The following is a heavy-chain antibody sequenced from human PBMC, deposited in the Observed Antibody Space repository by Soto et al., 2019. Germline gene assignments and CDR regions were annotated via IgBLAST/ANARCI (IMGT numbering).Heavy chain of an antibody. CDR2: IYPGDSDT. V-gene: IGHV5-51*01. CDR1: GYSFTSYW. D-gene: IGHD6-6*01. Sequence: PGESLKISCKGSGYSFTSYWIGWVRQMPGKGLEWMGIIYPGDSDTGYSPSFQGQVTISADKSISTAYLQWSSLKASDTAMYYCARHTAAHDYYYYGMDVWGQGTTVTVSS. J-gene: IGHJ6*02. CDR3: ARHTAAHDYYYYGMDV.